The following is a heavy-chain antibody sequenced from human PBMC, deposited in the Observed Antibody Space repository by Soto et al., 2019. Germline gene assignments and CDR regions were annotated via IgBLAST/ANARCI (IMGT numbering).Heavy chain of an antibody. CDR3: ARIHYYDSSGYAPLSAY. Sequence: PSETLSLTCTVSGGSISSGDYYWSWIRQPPGKCLEWIGYIYYSGSTYYNPSLKSRVTISVDTSKNQFSLKLSSVTAADTAVYYCARIHYYDSSGYAPLSAYWGQGTLVTVSS. CDR2: IYYSGST. J-gene: IGHJ4*02. V-gene: IGHV4-30-4*01. CDR1: GGSISSGDYY. D-gene: IGHD3-22*01.